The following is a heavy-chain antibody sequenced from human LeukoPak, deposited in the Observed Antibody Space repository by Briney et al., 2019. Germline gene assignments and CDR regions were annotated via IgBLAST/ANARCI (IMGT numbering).Heavy chain of an antibody. D-gene: IGHD6-13*01. V-gene: IGHV4-59*08. Sequence: SETLSLTCTVSGGSISSYYWSWIRQPPGKGLEWIGYIYYSGSTNYNPSLKSRVTISVDTSKNQCSLKLSSVTAADTAVYYCARHQLVRGAIKLRPGPYAAFDIWGQGTMVTVSS. J-gene: IGHJ3*02. CDR2: IYYSGST. CDR1: GGSISSYY. CDR3: ARHQLVRGAIKLRPGPYAAFDI.